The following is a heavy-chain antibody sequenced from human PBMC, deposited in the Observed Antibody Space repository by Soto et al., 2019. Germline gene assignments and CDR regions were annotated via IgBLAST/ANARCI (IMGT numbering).Heavy chain of an antibody. V-gene: IGHV3-23*01. D-gene: IGHD6-13*01. Sequence: EVQLLESGGGLVQPGGSLRLSCTGSGFTFSSYAMNWVRQAPGKGLECVSTISGSGGTTYYADSVKGRFTISRDNSKNTLYLQMSSLRAEDTAVYYCAKNGRAAAMYNWFDPWGQGILVNVSS. CDR1: GFTFSSYA. CDR2: ISGSGGTT. CDR3: AKNGRAAAMYNWFDP. J-gene: IGHJ5*02.